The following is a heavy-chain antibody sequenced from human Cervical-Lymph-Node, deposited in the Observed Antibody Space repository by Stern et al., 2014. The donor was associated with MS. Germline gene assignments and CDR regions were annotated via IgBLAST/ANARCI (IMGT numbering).Heavy chain of an antibody. V-gene: IGHV3-74*01. CDR3: ARVSGRVHTCDILTGYYSYYFYGMDV. Sequence: EVQLVESGGGLIQPGGSLRLSCAASGFTFSSHWMHWVRQAPGKGLVWVSRINSDGSSTSYADSVKGRFTISRDNAKSTLYLQMNSLRAEDTAVYCCARVSGRVHTCDILTGYYSYYFYGMDVWGQGTTVTVSS. D-gene: IGHD3-9*01. CDR1: GFTFSSHW. J-gene: IGHJ6*02. CDR2: INSDGSST.